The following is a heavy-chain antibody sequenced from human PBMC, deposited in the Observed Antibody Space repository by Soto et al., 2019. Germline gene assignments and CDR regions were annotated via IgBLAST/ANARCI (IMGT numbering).Heavy chain of an antibody. CDR1: GYTFTSYY. D-gene: IGHD3-9*01. CDR2: INPSGGST. J-gene: IGHJ6*02. Sequence: ASVKVSCKASGYTFTSYYMHWVRQAPGQGLEWMGIINPSGGSTSYAQKFQGRVTMTRDTSTSTVYMELSSLRSEDTAVYYCARDVGYDILTGYYMSYYYYYGMDVWGQGTTVTVSS. V-gene: IGHV1-46*01. CDR3: ARDVGYDILTGYYMSYYYYYGMDV.